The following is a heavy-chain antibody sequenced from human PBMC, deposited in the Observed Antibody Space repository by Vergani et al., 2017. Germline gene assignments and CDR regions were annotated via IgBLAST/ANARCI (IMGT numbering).Heavy chain of an antibody. D-gene: IGHD3-9*01. CDR2: INPNSGGT. V-gene: IGHV1-2*02. CDR1: GYTFTGYY. J-gene: IGHJ2*01. Sequence: QVQLVQSGAEVKKPGASVKVSCKASGYTFTGYYMHWVRQAPGQGLEWMGWINPNSGGTNYAQKFQGRVTMTRDTSISTAYMELGRLRSDDTAVYYCARNIVRYFDWPPVPYHFDLWGRGTLVTVSS. CDR3: ARNIVRYFDWPPVPYHFDL.